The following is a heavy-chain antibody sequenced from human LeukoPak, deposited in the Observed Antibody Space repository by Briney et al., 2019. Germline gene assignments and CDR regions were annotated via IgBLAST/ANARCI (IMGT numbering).Heavy chain of an antibody. Sequence: EASVKVSCKASGGTFSSYAISWVRQAPGQGLEWMGGIIPIFGTANYAQKFQGRITITADESTSTAYMELSSLRSEDTAVYYCAISTKRGYSYGFDYWGQGTLVTVSS. CDR2: IIPIFGTA. CDR3: AISTKRGYSYGFDY. D-gene: IGHD5-18*01. V-gene: IGHV1-69*13. J-gene: IGHJ4*02. CDR1: GGTFSSYA.